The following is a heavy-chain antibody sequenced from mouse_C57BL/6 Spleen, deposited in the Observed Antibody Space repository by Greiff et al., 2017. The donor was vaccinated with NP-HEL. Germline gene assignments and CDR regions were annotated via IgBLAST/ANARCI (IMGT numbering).Heavy chain of an antibody. CDR1: GFSLTSYG. CDR3: ASGYYGTLFAY. CDR2: IWGVGST. Sequence: VQLQESGPGLVAPSQSLSITCTVSGFSLTSYGVDWVRQSPGKGLEWLGVIWGVGSTNYNSALKSRLSISKDNSKSQVFLKMNSLQTDDTAMYYCASGYYGTLFAYWGQGTLVTVSA. V-gene: IGHV2-6*01. D-gene: IGHD1-1*01. J-gene: IGHJ3*01.